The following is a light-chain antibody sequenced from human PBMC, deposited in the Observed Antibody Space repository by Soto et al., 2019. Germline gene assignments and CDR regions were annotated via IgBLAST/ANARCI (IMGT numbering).Light chain of an antibody. Sequence: VLTQSPATLSLSPGERAPLPCRASQSVSSNLAWYQQKPGQAPRLLIYGASTRATGIPARFSGSGSGTEFTLTISSLQSEDFAVYYCQQYNNWPPSWTFGQGAKVDIK. J-gene: IGKJ1*01. CDR1: QSVSSN. V-gene: IGKV3-15*01. CDR2: GAS. CDR3: QQYNNWPPSWT.